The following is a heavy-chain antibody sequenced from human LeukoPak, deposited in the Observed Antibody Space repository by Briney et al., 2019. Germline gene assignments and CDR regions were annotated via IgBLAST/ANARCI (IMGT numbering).Heavy chain of an antibody. CDR1: GYTFTNYY. D-gene: IGHD5-24*01. Sequence: ASVKASCKASGYTFTNYYIRWVRQAPGQGLEWMGLINPGGDNTDYAQNFQGRVTMTKDTSTGTVYMGLSSLRSEDTAVYYCARIRDGYNDAYDIWGQGTMVTVSS. CDR3: ARIRDGYNDAYDI. V-gene: IGHV1-46*01. CDR2: INPGGDNT. J-gene: IGHJ3*02.